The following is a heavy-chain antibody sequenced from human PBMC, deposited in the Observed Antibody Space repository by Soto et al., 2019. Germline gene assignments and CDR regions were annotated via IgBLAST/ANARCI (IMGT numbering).Heavy chain of an antibody. J-gene: IGHJ4*02. CDR1: GGTFSSYT. CDR3: ARTPDILTGYFDY. D-gene: IGHD3-9*01. V-gene: IGHV1-69*02. Sequence: SVKVSCKASGGTFSSYTISWVRQAPGQGLEWMGRIISILGIANYAQKFQGRVTITADKSTSTAYMELSSLRSEDTAVYYCARTPDILTGYFDYWGQGTLVTVSS. CDR2: IISILGIA.